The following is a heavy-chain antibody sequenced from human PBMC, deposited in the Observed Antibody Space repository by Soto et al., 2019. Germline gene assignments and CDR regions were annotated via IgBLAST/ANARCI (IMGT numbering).Heavy chain of an antibody. CDR1: GFTFSSYG. D-gene: IGHD2-2*01. V-gene: IGHV3-30*18. Sequence: QVQLVESGGGVVQPGRSLRLSCAASGFTFSSYGMHWVRQAPGKGLEWVALISYDGSNKYYADSVKGRFTISRDDSKNTLYMPMNSLRAEDTTVYYCAKDVVPAAYYYYYMDVWGKGTTVTVSS. J-gene: IGHJ6*03. CDR3: AKDVVPAAYYYYYMDV. CDR2: ISYDGSNK.